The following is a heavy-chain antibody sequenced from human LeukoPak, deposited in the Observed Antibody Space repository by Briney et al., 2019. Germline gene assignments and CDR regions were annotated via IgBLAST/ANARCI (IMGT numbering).Heavy chain of an antibody. Sequence: PGGSLRLSCAASGFTFGSFWMSWVRQAPGKGLEWVANINRDGSERYYVDSVKGRFTISRDNARNSLYLQMNSLRAEDTAVYYCARDQRQWGYNWFDPWGQGTLVTVSS. CDR1: GFTFGSFW. CDR2: INRDGSER. D-gene: IGHD6-19*01. V-gene: IGHV3-7*01. CDR3: ARDQRQWGYNWFDP. J-gene: IGHJ5*02.